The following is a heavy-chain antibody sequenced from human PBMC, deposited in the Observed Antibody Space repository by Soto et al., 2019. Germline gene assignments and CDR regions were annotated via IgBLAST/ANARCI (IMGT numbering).Heavy chain of an antibody. CDR2: IWYDGSTK. CDR3: ARGGSIRFLECFHLYYYYGMDV. J-gene: IGHJ6*02. Sequence: QVQLVESGGGVVQPGRSLRLSCAASGFTFSSYGMHWVRQAPGKGLEWVAVIWYDGSTKYYADSVKGRFTISRDNSKNPLYLQMNSLRAEDTAVYYCARGGSIRFLECFHLYYYYGMDVWGQGTPVTVSS. D-gene: IGHD3-3*01. V-gene: IGHV3-33*01. CDR1: GFTFSSYG.